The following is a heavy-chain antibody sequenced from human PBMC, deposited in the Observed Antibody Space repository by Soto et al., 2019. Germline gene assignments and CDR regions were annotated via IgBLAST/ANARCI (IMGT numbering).Heavy chain of an antibody. CDR1: GGSISSYY. D-gene: IGHD3-3*01. J-gene: IGHJ4*02. CDR2: IYYSGSA. Sequence: SETLSLTCTVSGGSISSYYWSWIRQPPGKGLEWIGYIYYSGSANYNPSLKSRVTISVDTSKNQFSLKLSSVTAADTAVYYCARGADFWSGYFDYWGQGTLVAVSS. V-gene: IGHV4-59*01. CDR3: ARGADFWSGYFDY.